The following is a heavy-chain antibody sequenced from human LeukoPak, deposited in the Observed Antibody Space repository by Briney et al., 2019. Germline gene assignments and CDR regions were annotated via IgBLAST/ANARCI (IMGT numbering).Heavy chain of an antibody. CDR2: IWYDGSNQ. J-gene: IGHJ4*02. CDR1: GFTFSGSA. CDR3: ATDRNSGKYYDY. Sequence: PGGSLRLSCAASGFTFSGSAMHWVRQAPGKGLEWVAVIWYDGSNQYYVDSVKGRFTVSRDNAKNTLYLQMNSLRAEDTAVYYCATDRNSGKYYDYWGQGTLVTVSS. D-gene: IGHD1-26*01. V-gene: IGHV3-33*08.